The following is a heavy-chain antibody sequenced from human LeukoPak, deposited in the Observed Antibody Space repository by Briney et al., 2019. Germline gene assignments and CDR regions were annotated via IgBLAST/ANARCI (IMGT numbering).Heavy chain of an antibody. D-gene: IGHD2-2*01. V-gene: IGHV4-59*01. CDR2: IYYSGST. Sequence: SETLSLTCTVSGGSISSYYWSWIRQPPGKGLEWIGYIYYSGSTNYNPSLKSRVTISVDTSKNQFSLKLSSVTAADTAVYYCARSSVVPAAMAFDIWGQGTMVTVSS. CDR1: GGSISSYY. CDR3: ARSSVVPAAMAFDI. J-gene: IGHJ3*02.